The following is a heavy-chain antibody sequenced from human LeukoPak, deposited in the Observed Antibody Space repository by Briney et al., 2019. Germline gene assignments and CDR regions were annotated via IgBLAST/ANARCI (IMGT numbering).Heavy chain of an antibody. Sequence: AGGSLRLSCAASGFTFSSYEMNWVRQAPGKGLEWVSYISSSGSTIYYADSIRGRFTISRDTAKNSLHLQMKSLRAEDTAVYYCARIEGYGEVVYWGQGTLVTVS. D-gene: IGHD4/OR15-4a*01. J-gene: IGHJ4*02. V-gene: IGHV3-48*03. CDR1: GFTFSSYE. CDR2: ISSSGSTI. CDR3: ARIEGYGEVVY.